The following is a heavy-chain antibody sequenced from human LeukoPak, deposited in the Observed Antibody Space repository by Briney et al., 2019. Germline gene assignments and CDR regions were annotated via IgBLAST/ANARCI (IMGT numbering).Heavy chain of an antibody. Sequence: TSETLSLTCTVSGGSISSYYWSWIRQPPGKGLEWIGSIYYSGSTYYNPSLKSRVTISVDTSKNQFSLKLSSVTAADTAVYYCSARRTTVTFNYWGQGTLVTVSS. CDR2: IYYSGST. J-gene: IGHJ4*02. CDR3: SARRTTVTFNY. CDR1: GGSISSYY. V-gene: IGHV4-59*04. D-gene: IGHD4-17*01.